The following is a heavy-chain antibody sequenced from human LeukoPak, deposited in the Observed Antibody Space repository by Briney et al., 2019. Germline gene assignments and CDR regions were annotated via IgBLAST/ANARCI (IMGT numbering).Heavy chain of an antibody. CDR1: GFIFSSYW. CDR3: ERPYGGGWYGNPGYFQH. V-gene: IGHV3-7*01. Sequence: GGSLRLSCASSGFIFSSYWMSWVRQAPGKGLEWVANIKEDGSEKNYVDSVKGRFTISRDNAENSVYLQMNSLRAEDTAVYYCERPYGGGWYGNPGYFQHWGQGTLVTVSS. D-gene: IGHD6-19*01. J-gene: IGHJ1*01. CDR2: IKEDGSEK.